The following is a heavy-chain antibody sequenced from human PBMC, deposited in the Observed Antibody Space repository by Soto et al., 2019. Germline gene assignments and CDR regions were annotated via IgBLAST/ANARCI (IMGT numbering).Heavy chain of an antibody. CDR3: AKVKYDSGSYYSDY. Sequence: GGSLRLSCAASGFTFSSYGMHWVRQAPGKGLEWVAVISYDGSNKYYADSVKGRFTISRDNSKNTLHLQMNSLRAEDTAVYYCAKVKYDSGSYYSDYWGQGTLVTVSS. D-gene: IGHD1-26*01. CDR2: ISYDGSNK. J-gene: IGHJ4*02. CDR1: GFTFSSYG. V-gene: IGHV3-30*18.